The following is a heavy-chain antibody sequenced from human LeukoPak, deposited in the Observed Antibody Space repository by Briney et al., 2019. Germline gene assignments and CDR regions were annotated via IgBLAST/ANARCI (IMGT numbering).Heavy chain of an antibody. J-gene: IGHJ4*02. CDR3: ARDSVLGGYYYDSSGYDY. CDR1: GYTFINFG. V-gene: IGHV1-18*01. Sequence: GASVKVSCKTSGYTFINFGISWVRQAPGQGLEWVGWISTYNGNTNYAEKFQDRVTMSTDTSTSTAYMELRSLRSDDTAVYYCARDSVLGGYYYDSSGYDYWGQGTLVTVSS. CDR2: ISTYNGNT. D-gene: IGHD3-22*01.